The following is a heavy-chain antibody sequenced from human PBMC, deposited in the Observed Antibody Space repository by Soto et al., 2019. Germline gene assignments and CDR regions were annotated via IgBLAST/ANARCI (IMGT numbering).Heavy chain of an antibody. CDR3: ARGCCSSTTCHRGDY. CDR1: GFTFSSYW. J-gene: IGHJ4*02. CDR2: IRQDGSEK. Sequence: EVQLVESGGGLVQPGGSLRLSCAASGFTFSSYWMIWVRQAPEKGLEWVGNIRQDGSEKHYVDSVKGRFTISRDNAKNSLYLQMSSLRADDTAVYYCARGCCSSTTCHRGDYWGQGTLVTVSS. V-gene: IGHV3-7*03. D-gene: IGHD2-2*01.